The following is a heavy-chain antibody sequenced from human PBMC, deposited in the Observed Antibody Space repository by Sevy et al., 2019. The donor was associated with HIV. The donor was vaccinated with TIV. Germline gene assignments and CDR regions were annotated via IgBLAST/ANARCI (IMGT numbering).Heavy chain of an antibody. J-gene: IGHJ5*01. V-gene: IGHV3-33*01. CDR2: IWYDGRTE. Sequence: GGCLRLSCVASGFTFRSFSMHWVRQAPGKGLEWVAAIWYDGRTERYADSVQGRFTISRDNSKKTLYLQMNSLRDEDTAIYYCARDAARVIVPTAGFDSWGQGTLVTVS. D-gene: IGHD1-1*01. CDR1: GFTFRSFS. CDR3: ARDAARVIVPTAGFDS.